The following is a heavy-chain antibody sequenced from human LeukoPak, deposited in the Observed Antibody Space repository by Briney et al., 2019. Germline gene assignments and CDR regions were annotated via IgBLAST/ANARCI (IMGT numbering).Heavy chain of an antibody. Sequence: ASVKVSCKASGYTFTDYYIHWVRQAPGQGLEWMGWINPNSGGTNYAQKFQGRITMTRDTSVSTAYMELSRLRSDDTAVYYCARVGATYSGDPWGQGTLVTVSS. CDR1: GYTFTDYY. V-gene: IGHV1-2*02. CDR2: INPNSGGT. D-gene: IGHD1-26*01. CDR3: ARVGATYSGDP. J-gene: IGHJ5*02.